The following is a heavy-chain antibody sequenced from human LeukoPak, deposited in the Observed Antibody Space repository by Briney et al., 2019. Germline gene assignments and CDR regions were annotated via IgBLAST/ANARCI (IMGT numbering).Heavy chain of an antibody. V-gene: IGHV3-53*01. CDR1: GFTVSSNY. Sequence: GGSLRLSCGASGFTVSSNYMSWVRQAPGKGLEWVSVIYSGGSTYYADSVKGRFTISRDNSKNTLYLQMNSLRAEDTAVYYCARVSGSWRYYFDYWGQGTLVAVSS. D-gene: IGHD6-13*01. CDR2: IYSGGST. J-gene: IGHJ4*02. CDR3: ARVSGSWRYYFDY.